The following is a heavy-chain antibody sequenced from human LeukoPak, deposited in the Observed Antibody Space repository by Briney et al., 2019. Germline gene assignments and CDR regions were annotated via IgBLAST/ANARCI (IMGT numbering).Heavy chain of an antibody. V-gene: IGHV4-59*01. CDR2: IYYSGST. Sequence: SETLSLTCTVSGGSIRSYHWSWIRQPPGKGLEWIGYIYYSGSTNYNPSLKSRVTISVDTSKNQFSLKLSSVTAADTAVYYCARGGAAAGTLIIWGQGTMVTVSS. CDR3: ARGGAAAGTLII. D-gene: IGHD6-13*01. CDR1: GGSIRSYH. J-gene: IGHJ3*02.